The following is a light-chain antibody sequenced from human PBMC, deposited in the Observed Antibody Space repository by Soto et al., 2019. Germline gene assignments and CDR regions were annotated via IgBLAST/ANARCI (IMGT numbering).Light chain of an antibody. CDR2: DVN. J-gene: IGLJ1*01. Sequence: QSALTQPASVSGSPGQSITISCTGTSNDVGGYNYVSWYQQQSGKAPKLMIYDVNNRPSGVSNRFSGSKSGNTASLTISGLQAEDEADYYCSSYTSSSTYVFGTGTKVTVL. CDR1: SNDVGGYNY. V-gene: IGLV2-14*01. CDR3: SSYTSSSTYV.